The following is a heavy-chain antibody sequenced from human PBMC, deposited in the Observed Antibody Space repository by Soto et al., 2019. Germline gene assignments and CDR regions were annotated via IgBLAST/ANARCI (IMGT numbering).Heavy chain of an antibody. Sequence: VQVLESGGGFVQPGGSLRLSCVASGFTFSANAMTWVRQAPGKGLEWVAVIWNDGSNKYYADSVKGRFTISRDNSKNTPYLHSESLRGEDTAVYYCARAGLSYGYNDAPDDYYYGMDVWGQGTMVTVCS. D-gene: IGHD5-18*01. CDR1: GFTFSANA. J-gene: IGHJ6*02. CDR2: IWNDGSNK. V-gene: IGHV3-33*08. CDR3: ARAGLSYGYNDAPDDYYYGMDV.